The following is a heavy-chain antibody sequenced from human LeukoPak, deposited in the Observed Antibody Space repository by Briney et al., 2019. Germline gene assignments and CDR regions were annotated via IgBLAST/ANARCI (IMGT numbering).Heavy chain of an antibody. Sequence: GGSLRLSCAASGFTFSSSWMTWVRQTPGKGLEWVANKKYDSSQKDYVDSVRGRFTISRDNAKNALYLQMNTLRVEDTAMYYCTRNREWNLWDYWGQGTLVTVSS. J-gene: IGHJ4*02. D-gene: IGHD1-7*01. CDR3: TRNREWNLWDY. CDR2: KKYDSSQK. V-gene: IGHV3-7*01. CDR1: GFTFSSSW.